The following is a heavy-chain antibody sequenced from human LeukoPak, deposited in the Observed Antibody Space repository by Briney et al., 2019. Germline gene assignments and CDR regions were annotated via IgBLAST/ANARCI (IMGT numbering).Heavy chain of an antibody. CDR3: AGDDSNGSGSRIYY. CDR1: GYSFTVYH. D-gene: IGHD3-10*01. J-gene: IGHJ4*02. CDR2: INPNSGGT. V-gene: IGHV1-2*02. Sequence: GASVKVSCKASGYSFTVYHIHWVRQAPGQGLEWMGWINPNSGGTNYAQKFQGRVTMTRDTSISTAYMELSRLRSDDTALYYCAGDDSNGSGSRIYYWGQGTLVTVPS.